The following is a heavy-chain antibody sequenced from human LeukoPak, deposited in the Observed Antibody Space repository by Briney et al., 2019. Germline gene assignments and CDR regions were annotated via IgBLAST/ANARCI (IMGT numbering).Heavy chain of an antibody. CDR2: ISWNSGSI. V-gene: IGHV3-9*01. CDR1: GFTFDDYA. D-gene: IGHD7-27*01. CDR3: ATLGPPEVFDI. Sequence: GGSLRLSCAASGFTFDDYAMHWVRQAPGKGLEWVSGISWNSGSIGYADSVKGRFTISRDNAKNSLYLQMNSLRAEDTALYYCATLGPPEVFDIWGQGTMVTVSS. J-gene: IGHJ3*02.